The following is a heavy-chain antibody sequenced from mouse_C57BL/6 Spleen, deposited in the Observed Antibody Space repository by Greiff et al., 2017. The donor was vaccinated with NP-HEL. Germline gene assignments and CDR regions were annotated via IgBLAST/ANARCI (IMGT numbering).Heavy chain of an antibody. Sequence: DVHLVESGEGLVKPGGSLKLSCAASGFTFSSYAMSWVRQTPEKRLEWVAYISSGGDYIYYADTVKGRFTISRDNARNTLYLQMSSLKSEDTAMYYCTRDGGGNYVYYYAMDYWGQGTSVTVSS. CDR3: TRDGGGNYVYYYAMDY. D-gene: IGHD2-1*01. CDR2: ISSGGDYI. J-gene: IGHJ4*01. V-gene: IGHV5-9-1*02. CDR1: GFTFSSYA.